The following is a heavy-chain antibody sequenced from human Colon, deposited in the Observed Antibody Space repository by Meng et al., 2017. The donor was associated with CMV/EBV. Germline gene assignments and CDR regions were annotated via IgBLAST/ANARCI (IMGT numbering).Heavy chain of an antibody. Sequence: GGSLRLSCAASGFTFSSYGMSWVRQAPGKGLEWVANIKQDGSEKYYVDSVKGRFTLSRDNAKNSLYLQMNSRRAEDTAVYYVAASGYSYGSIFDYWGQGTLVTVSS. CDR3: AASGYSYGSIFDY. V-gene: IGHV3-7*01. D-gene: IGHD5-18*01. CDR1: GFTFSSYG. J-gene: IGHJ4*02. CDR2: IKQDGSEK.